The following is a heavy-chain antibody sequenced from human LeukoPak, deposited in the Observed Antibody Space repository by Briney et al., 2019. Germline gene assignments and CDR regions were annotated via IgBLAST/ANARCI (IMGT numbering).Heavy chain of an antibody. CDR2: IYYSGST. Sequence: PSEILSLTCTVSGGSISSYYWSWIRQPPGKGLEWIGYIYYSGSTNYNPSLKSRVTISVDTSKNQFSLKLSSVTAADTAVYYCARQGAYYYDSSGYLATDFDYWGQGTLVTVSS. CDR1: GGSISSYY. J-gene: IGHJ4*02. CDR3: ARQGAYYYDSSGYLATDFDY. V-gene: IGHV4-59*08. D-gene: IGHD3-22*01.